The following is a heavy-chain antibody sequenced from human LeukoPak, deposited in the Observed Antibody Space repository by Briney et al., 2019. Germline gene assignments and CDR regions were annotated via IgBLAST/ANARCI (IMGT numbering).Heavy chain of an antibody. J-gene: IGHJ4*02. CDR2: TSYNGNT. CDR1: GYTFSNYG. CDR3: ARHSGSGRQALGY. V-gene: IGHV1-18*04. Sequence: ASVKVSCKASGYTFSNYGISWVRQAPGLGLEWMGWTSYNGNTNYAQKFQDRVTMTTDTSTTTAYMELRSLESDDTAVYYCARHSGSGRQALGYWGRGTLVTVSS. D-gene: IGHD5-12*01.